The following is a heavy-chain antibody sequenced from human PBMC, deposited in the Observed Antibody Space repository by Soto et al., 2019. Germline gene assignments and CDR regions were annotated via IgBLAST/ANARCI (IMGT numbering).Heavy chain of an antibody. D-gene: IGHD3-22*01. CDR1: GFTFSSYG. CDR2: IWYDGSNK. J-gene: IGHJ4*02. CDR3: AREPYDSSGSLFY. Sequence: GGSLRLSCAASGFTFSSYGMHWVRQAPGKGLEWVAVIWYDGSNKYYADSVKGRFTISRDNSKNTLYLQMNSLRAEDTAVYYCAREPYDSSGSLFYWGQGTLVTVSS. V-gene: IGHV3-33*01.